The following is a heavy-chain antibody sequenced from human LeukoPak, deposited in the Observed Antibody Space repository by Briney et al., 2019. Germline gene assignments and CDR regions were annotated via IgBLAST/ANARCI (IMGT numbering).Heavy chain of an antibody. Sequence: QTGGSLRLSCAASGFTVSSNYMSWVRQAPGKGLEWVSVIFSGGSTYYADSVKGRFSISRDNSMNTLYLQMNSLRAEDTAVYYCEYGSGSDGFDIWGQGTMVTASS. J-gene: IGHJ3*02. CDR2: IFSGGST. D-gene: IGHD3-10*01. CDR3: EYGSGSDGFDI. V-gene: IGHV3-53*01. CDR1: GFTVSSNY.